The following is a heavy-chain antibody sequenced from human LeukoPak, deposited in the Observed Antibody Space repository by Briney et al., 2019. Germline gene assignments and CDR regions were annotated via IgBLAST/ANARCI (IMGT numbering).Heavy chain of an antibody. V-gene: IGHV4-61*01. CDR1: GGSVSSGSYY. Sequence: SETLSLTCTVSGGSVSSGSYYWSWIRQPPGKGLEWIGYISYSGRTNYSPSLKSRVTISVDTSKNQFSLKLTSVTAADTAVYYCASVRSGTYYFNYWGQGALVTVSS. J-gene: IGHJ4*02. CDR2: ISYSGRT. D-gene: IGHD1/OR15-1a*01. CDR3: ASVRSGTYYFNY.